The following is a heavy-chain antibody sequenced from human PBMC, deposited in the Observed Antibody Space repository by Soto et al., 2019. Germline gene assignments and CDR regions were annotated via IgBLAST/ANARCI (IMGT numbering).Heavy chain of an antibody. Sequence: GGSLRLSCAASGFTFSSYGMHWVRQAPGKGLEWVAVISYDGSNKYYADSVKGRFTISRDNSKNTLYLQMNSLRAEDTAVYYCAKDPAGDYGSGSFPYYYYGMDVWGQGTTVTVSS. CDR1: GFTFSSYG. CDR3: AKDPAGDYGSGSFPYYYYGMDV. D-gene: IGHD3-10*01. V-gene: IGHV3-30*18. CDR2: ISYDGSNK. J-gene: IGHJ6*02.